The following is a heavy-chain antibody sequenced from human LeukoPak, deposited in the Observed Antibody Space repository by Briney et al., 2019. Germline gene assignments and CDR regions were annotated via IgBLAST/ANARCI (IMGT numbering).Heavy chain of an antibody. CDR1: GGSLSGYY. Sequence: SETLSLTCAVYGGSLSGYYWSWIRQPPGKGLEWIGEINHSGTTNYNPSLKSRVTISVDTSKNQFSLKLSSVTAADTAVYYCARGDRYSSSWPFGFWGQGTLVTVSS. J-gene: IGHJ4*02. CDR3: ARGDRYSSSWPFGF. CDR2: INHSGTT. V-gene: IGHV4-34*01. D-gene: IGHD6-13*01.